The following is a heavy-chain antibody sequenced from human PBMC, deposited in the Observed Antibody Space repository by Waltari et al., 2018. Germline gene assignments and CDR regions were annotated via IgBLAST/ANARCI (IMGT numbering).Heavy chain of an antibody. V-gene: IGHV4-4*02. CDR2: IYHSGRT. J-gene: IGHJ6*02. Sequence: QVQLQESGPGLVKPSGTLSLTCAVSGGSISSSNWWSWVRQPPGKGLAWIGEIYHSGRTNYNPSLKSRVTISVDKSKNQFSLKLSSVTAADTAVYYCARGGMTTVTTFGNWLPDYYYGMDVWGQGTTVTVSS. CDR1: GGSISSSNW. D-gene: IGHD4-17*01. CDR3: ARGGMTTVTTFGNWLPDYYYGMDV.